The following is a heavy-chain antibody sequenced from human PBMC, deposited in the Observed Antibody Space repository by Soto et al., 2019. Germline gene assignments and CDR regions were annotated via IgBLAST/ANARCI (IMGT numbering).Heavy chain of an antibody. Sequence: EVQLLASGGGLVQPGGSQRLYCAASAFTFRSYAMGWVRQAPGKVLEWVSAISGSGRTTYYADSVKGRITISRDKSNNTQNRQMNSLIADDTAVDYCAKGPSSGWWYFDDWGQGTLVNVSS. V-gene: IGHV3-23*01. J-gene: IGHJ4*02. D-gene: IGHD6-19*01. CDR3: AKGPSSGWWYFDD. CDR2: ISGSGRTT. CDR1: AFTFRSYA.